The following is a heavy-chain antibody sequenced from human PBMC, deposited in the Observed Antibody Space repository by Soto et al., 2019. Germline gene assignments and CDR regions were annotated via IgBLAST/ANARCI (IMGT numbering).Heavy chain of an antibody. J-gene: IGHJ4*02. CDR1: GGSISSYY. CDR2: IYYSGST. V-gene: IGHV4-59*01. CDR3: TKHLQYDSGWPLDS. D-gene: IGHD6-19*01. Sequence: XETLSLTCAVAGGSISSYYWSWIRQPPGKGLEWIGYIYYSGSTNYNPSLKSRVTISVDTSKNQFSLKLSSVTAADTAVYYCTKHLQYDSGWPLDSWGQGTLATVSS.